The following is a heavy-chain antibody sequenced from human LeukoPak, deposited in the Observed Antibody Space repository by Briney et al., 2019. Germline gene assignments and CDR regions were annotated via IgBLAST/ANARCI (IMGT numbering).Heavy chain of an antibody. V-gene: IGHV4-34*01. J-gene: IGHJ4*02. D-gene: IGHD1/OR15-1a*01. CDR3: ARKQYFDY. CDR2: INHSGST. Sequence: PSETLSLTCAVYGGSFSGYYWSWIRQPPGKGLEWIGEINHSGSTNYNPSLKSRVTISVDTSKNQFSLKLSSVTAADTAVYYCARKQYFDYWGQGTLVTVSS. CDR1: GGSFSGYY.